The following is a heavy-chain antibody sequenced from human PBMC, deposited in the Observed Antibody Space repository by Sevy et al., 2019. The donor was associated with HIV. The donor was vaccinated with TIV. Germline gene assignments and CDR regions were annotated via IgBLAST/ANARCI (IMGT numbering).Heavy chain of an antibody. V-gene: IGHV3-30-3*01. J-gene: IGHJ4*02. CDR3: ARGVGRSGYYHEGQVLDY. CDR2: ISYDGSNK. CDR1: GFTFSSYA. Sequence: QLGGSLRLSCAASGFTFSSYAMHWVRQAPGKGLEWVAVISYDGSNKYYADSVKGRFTISRDNSKNTLYLQMNSLRAEDTAVYYCARGVGRSGYYHEGQVLDYWGQGTLVTVSS. D-gene: IGHD3-22*01.